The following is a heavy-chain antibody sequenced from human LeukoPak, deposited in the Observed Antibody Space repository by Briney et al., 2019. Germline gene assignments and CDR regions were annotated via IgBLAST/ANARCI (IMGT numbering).Heavy chain of an antibody. D-gene: IGHD6-13*01. CDR2: ITGGGDII. V-gene: IGHV3-23*01. CDR1: GFTFSTYA. CDR3: AKSPPYSSSWYFDY. Sequence: PGGSLRLSCVASGFTFSTYAMNWVRQAPGKGLEWVSVITGGGDIIYYADSVKGRFTISRDNSKNTVYLQMNSLRAEDTAVYYCAKSPPYSSSWYFDYWGQGTLVTVSS. J-gene: IGHJ4*02.